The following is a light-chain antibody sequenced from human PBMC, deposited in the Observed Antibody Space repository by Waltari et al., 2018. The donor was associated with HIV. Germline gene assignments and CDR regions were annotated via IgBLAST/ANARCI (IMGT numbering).Light chain of an antibody. Sequence: IQITQSPSTLSASLGDRVTIACRASKNISSWWTWYEQKPRQAPGLLIFKASNLESGVSVRISGSGSGTQSTHNINSLQSDDFATYDCQQYETSSRKFGLGTKVDI. CDR3: QQYETSSRK. J-gene: IGKJ1*01. V-gene: IGKV1-5*03. CDR2: KAS. CDR1: KNISSW.